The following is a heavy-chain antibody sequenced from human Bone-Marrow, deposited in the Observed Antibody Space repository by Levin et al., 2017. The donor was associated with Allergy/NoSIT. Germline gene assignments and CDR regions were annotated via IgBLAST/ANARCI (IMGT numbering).Heavy chain of an antibody. Sequence: GGSLRLSCAASGFTFSSYAMHWVRQAPGKGLEWVAVISYDGSNKYYADSVKGRFTISRDNSKNTLYLQMNSLRAEDTAVYYCARDLYFRPSIAAAADWGQGTLVTVSS. CDR3: ARDLYFRPSIAAAAD. V-gene: IGHV3-30-3*01. J-gene: IGHJ4*02. D-gene: IGHD6-13*01. CDR1: GFTFSSYA. CDR2: ISYDGSNK.